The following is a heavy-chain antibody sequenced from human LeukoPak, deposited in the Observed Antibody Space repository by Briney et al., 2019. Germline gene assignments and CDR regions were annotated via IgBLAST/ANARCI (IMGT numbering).Heavy chain of an antibody. CDR2: INPNSGGT. J-gene: IGHJ3*02. Sequence: GASVKVSCKASGYTFTGYYMHWVRQAPGQGLEWMGWINPNSGGTNYAQKFQGRVTMTWDTSISTAYMELRSLRSDDTAVYYCARGGDLAVVGTGAFDIWGQGTMVTVSS. D-gene: IGHD6-19*01. CDR1: GYTFTGYY. CDR3: ARGGDLAVVGTGAFDI. V-gene: IGHV1-2*02.